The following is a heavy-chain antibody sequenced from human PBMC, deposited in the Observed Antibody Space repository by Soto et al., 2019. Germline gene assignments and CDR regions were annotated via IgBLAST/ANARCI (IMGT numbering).Heavy chain of an antibody. CDR3: AKDLAAMHHYYYGMDV. CDR1: GFTFSSYG. V-gene: IGHV3-30*18. CDR2: ISYDGSNK. Sequence: QVQLVESGGGVVQPGRSLRLSCAASGFTFSSYGMHWVRQAPGKGLEWVAVISYDGSNKYYADSVKGRFTISRDNSKNTLYVQMNSLRAEDTAVYYCAKDLAAMHHYYYGMDVWGQGTTVTVSS. J-gene: IGHJ6*02. D-gene: IGHD2-2*01.